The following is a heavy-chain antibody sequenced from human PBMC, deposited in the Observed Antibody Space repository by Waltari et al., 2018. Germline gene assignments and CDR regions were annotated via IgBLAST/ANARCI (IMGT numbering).Heavy chain of an antibody. Sequence: QVQLQESGPGLVKPSETLSLTCTVSGGSISSHYWSWIRQPPGKGLEWIGYIYYSGSTNYNPSLKSRVTISVDTSKNQFSLKLSSVTAADTAVYYCAREDGDYDDAFDIWGQGTMVTVSS. CDR2: IYYSGST. CDR1: GGSISSHY. J-gene: IGHJ3*02. D-gene: IGHD4-17*01. V-gene: IGHV4-59*11. CDR3: AREDGDYDDAFDI.